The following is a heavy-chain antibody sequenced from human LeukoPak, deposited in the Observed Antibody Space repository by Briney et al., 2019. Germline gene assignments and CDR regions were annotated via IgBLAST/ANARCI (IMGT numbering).Heavy chain of an antibody. J-gene: IGHJ6*02. CDR1: GGSFSGYY. D-gene: IGHD3-22*01. CDR3: ARIGGYYYGRYYYYYGTDV. V-gene: IGHV4-34*01. CDR2: INHSGST. Sequence: SETLSLTCAVYGGSFSGYYWSWIRQPPGKGLEWIGEINHSGSTNYNPSLKSRVTISVDTSKNQFSLKLSSVTAADTAVYYCARIGGYYYGRYYYYYGTDVWGQGTTVTVSS.